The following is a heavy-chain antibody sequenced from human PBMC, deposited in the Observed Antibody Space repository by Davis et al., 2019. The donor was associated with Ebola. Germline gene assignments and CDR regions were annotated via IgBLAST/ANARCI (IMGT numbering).Heavy chain of an antibody. CDR1: GASIRSYY. D-gene: IGHD6-19*01. CDR3: ARGLGTGWYVVDAFDI. V-gene: IGHV4-59*08. Sequence: GSLRLSCSISGASIRSYYWAWIRLSPGKGMQYIGYAHNSGVTNYNPSLKSRATISIDTSENQVSLKLSYVSAADTAVYYCARGLGTGWYVVDAFDIWGPGTNVTVSP. CDR2: AHNSGVT. J-gene: IGHJ3*02.